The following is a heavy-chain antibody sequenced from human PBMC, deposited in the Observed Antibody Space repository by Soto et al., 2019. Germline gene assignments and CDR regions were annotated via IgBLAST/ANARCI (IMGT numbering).Heavy chain of an antibody. V-gene: IGHV4-34*01. CDR2: INHSGST. D-gene: IGHD2-2*01. Sequence: SETLSLTCAVYGGSFSGYYWSWIRQPPGKGLEWIGEINHSGSTNYNPSLKSRVTISVDTSKNQFSLKLSSVTAADTAVYYCARKGGSIHSDYWGQGTLVTVSS. J-gene: IGHJ4*02. CDR3: ARKGGSIHSDY. CDR1: GGSFSGYY.